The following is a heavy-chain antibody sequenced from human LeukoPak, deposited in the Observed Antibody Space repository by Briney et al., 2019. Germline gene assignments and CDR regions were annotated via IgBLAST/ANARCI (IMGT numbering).Heavy chain of an antibody. D-gene: IGHD3-3*01. J-gene: IGHJ6*02. V-gene: IGHV1-69*13. CDR1: GGTFSIYA. CDR3: ARAPEDFWSGYSLPYYYYYGMDV. Sequence: ASVNVSCKASGGTFSIYAISWVRQAPGQGLEWMGGIIPIFGTANYAQKFQGRVTITADESTSTAYMELSSLRSEDTAVYYCARAPEDFWSGYSLPYYYYYGMDVWGQGTTVTVSS. CDR2: IIPIFGTA.